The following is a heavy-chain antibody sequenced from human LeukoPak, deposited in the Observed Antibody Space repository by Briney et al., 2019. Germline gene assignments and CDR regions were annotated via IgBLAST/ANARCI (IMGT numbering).Heavy chain of an antibody. J-gene: IGHJ3*02. V-gene: IGHV3-48*02. CDR1: GFTFSSYS. Sequence: GGSLRLSCAASGFTFSSYSMNWVRQAPGKGLEWVSYISGSSSTIYYADSVKGRFAITRDNAKNSLFLQMNSPRDEDTAVYYCARDEITMRGFDIWGQGTLVTVSS. D-gene: IGHD3-22*01. CDR3: ARDEITMRGFDI. CDR2: ISGSSSTI.